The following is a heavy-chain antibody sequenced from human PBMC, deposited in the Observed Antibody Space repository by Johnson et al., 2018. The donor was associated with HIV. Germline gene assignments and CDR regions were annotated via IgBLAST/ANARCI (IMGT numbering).Heavy chain of an antibody. J-gene: IGHJ3*02. CDR1: GFNFRDYY. Sequence: QVQLVESGGGLVKPGGSLRLSCAASGFNFRDYYMNWIRQAPGKGLEWLSYISSSGSDIFYADSVKGRFTISRDNGKNSVFLQMNSLTAEDTAVFYCARAPYNWSSGLFDALDMWGQGTMVTVSS. D-gene: IGHD1-20*01. CDR2: ISSSGSDI. V-gene: IGHV3-11*04. CDR3: ARAPYNWSSGLFDALDM.